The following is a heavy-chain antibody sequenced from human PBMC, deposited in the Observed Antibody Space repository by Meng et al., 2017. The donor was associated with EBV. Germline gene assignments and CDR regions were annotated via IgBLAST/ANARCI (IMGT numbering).Heavy chain of an antibody. CDR2: ISYDGSNK. Sequence: VRWVGVAGGVVQPGSSLRLCCGASGFSFGSYAMHWVRKAPGKGLEWVAVISYDGSNKSYADSVKGRFTISRDNSKNTLYLQMNSLRAEDTDVYYCARDPDSSGWYYFDYWGQGTLVTVSS. V-gene: IGHV3-30-3*01. D-gene: IGHD6-19*01. J-gene: IGHJ4*02. CDR1: GFSFGSYA. CDR3: ARDPDSSGWYYFDY.